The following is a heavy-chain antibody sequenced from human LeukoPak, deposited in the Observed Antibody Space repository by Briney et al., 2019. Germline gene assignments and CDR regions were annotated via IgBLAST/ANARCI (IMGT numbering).Heavy chain of an antibody. V-gene: IGHV3-23*01. Sequence: PGGSLRLSCAASGFTFSSYAMSWVRQAPGKGLEWVSAISGSGGSTYYAGSVKGRFTISRDNSKNTLYLQMNSLRAEDTAVYYCAKDPTYGDYVSPSFDYWGQGTLVTVSS. CDR1: GFTFSSYA. D-gene: IGHD4-17*01. J-gene: IGHJ4*02. CDR3: AKDPTYGDYVSPSFDY. CDR2: ISGSGGST.